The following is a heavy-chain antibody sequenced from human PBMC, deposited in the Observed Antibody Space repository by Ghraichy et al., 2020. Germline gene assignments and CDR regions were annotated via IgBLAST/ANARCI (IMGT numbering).Heavy chain of an antibody. V-gene: IGHV3-7*03. CDR1: GFTFSNYW. D-gene: IGHD1-26*01. Sequence: GGSLRLSCAASGFTFSNYWMTWVRQAPGKWREWVANIKQDGSEKYYVDSVKGRFTISRDNAKNSLYLQMNSLRAEDTAVYYCASVLSGSYWYYFDYWGQGTLVTVSS. CDR2: IKQDGSEK. CDR3: ASVLSGSYWYYFDY. J-gene: IGHJ4*02.